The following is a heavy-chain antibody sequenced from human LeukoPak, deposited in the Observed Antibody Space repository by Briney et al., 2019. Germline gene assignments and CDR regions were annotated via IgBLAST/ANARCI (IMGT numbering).Heavy chain of an antibody. CDR3: ARDAAAGYFDY. V-gene: IGHV3-7*03. D-gene: IGHD6-13*01. J-gene: IGHJ4*02. CDR1: GFTFSSYW. CDR2: IKADGSDK. Sequence: GGSLRLSCAASGFTFSSYWMGWVRQAPGKGLEWVANIKADGSDKYYVDSVKGRFTISRDNTKNSLYLEMNSLRAEDTAVYYCARDAAAGYFDYWGQGTLVTVSS.